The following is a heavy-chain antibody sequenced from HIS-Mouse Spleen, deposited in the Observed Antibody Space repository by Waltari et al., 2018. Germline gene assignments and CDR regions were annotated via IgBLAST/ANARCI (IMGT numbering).Heavy chain of an antibody. Sequence: QVQLVESGGGVVQPGRSLRLSCAASGFTFSSYAMHWVRQAPGKGLEWVGVISYDGSNKYYANSVKGRFPISRDNSKNTLYLQMNSLRAEDTAVYYCARPKYNWNSIWFDPWGQGTLVTVSS. D-gene: IGHD1-7*01. CDR3: ARPKYNWNSIWFDP. CDR1: GFTFSSYA. CDR2: ISYDGSNK. J-gene: IGHJ5*02. V-gene: IGHV3-30*04.